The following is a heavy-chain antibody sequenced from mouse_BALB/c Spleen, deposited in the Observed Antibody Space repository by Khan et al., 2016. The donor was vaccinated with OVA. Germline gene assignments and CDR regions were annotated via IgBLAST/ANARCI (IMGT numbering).Heavy chain of an antibody. CDR2: ISTYDGDT. CDR1: GYTFTDFA. J-gene: IGHJ3*01. Sequence: QVQLQQSGAELVRPGVSVKISCKGSGYTFTDFAMHWVRQSHAKSLEWIGVISTYDGDTNYNQNFKGKATMTVDKSSSTAYMQLASLTSEDSAFYYSGGGGGRYRFAYWGQGTLVTVSA. CDR3: GGGGGRYRFAY. D-gene: IGHD1-1*02. V-gene: IGHV1S137*01.